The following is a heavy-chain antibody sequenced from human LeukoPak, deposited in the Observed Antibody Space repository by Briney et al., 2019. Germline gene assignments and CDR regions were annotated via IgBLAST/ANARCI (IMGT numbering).Heavy chain of an antibody. J-gene: IGHJ4*02. CDR2: INPNSGGT. CDR1: GYTFSDYY. Sequence: ASVKVSCKASGYTFSDYYMHWVRQAPGQGLEWMGWINPNSGGTNYAQKFQGRVTMTRDTSISTAYMELSRLRSDDTAIYYCAKDGTWDTSGYYYEYYFDSWGQGTLVTVSS. CDR3: AKDGTWDTSGYYYEYYFDS. V-gene: IGHV1-2*02. D-gene: IGHD3-22*01.